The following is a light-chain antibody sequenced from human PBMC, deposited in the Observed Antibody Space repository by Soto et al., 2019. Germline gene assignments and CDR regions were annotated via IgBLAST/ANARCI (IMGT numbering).Light chain of an antibody. J-gene: IGKJ1*01. Sequence: CPAELASSSYTASQSVSNNYLAWYQQKPGQAPRLLIYGASNRATGIPDRFSGSGSGTDFTLTISRLEPEDFAVYYCQQYGSSGTFGQGTKGDIK. CDR3: QQYGSSGT. V-gene: IGKV3-20*01. CDR2: GAS. CDR1: QSVSNNY.